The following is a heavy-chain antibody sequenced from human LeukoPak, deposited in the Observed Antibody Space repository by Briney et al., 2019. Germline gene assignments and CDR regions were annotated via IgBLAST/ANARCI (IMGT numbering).Heavy chain of an antibody. CDR3: PRPITIFGVVTK. CDR2: SYYSGRT. Sequence: SETLSLTCTVSGGSISSSSYYWGWIRQPPGKGLEWIGSSYYSGRTYYHPALKRSVNISVGTSKIQFSLTLSSVTAADTAVYYCPRPITIFGVVTKWGQGALVTVSS. D-gene: IGHD3-3*01. CDR1: GGSISSSSYY. J-gene: IGHJ4*02. V-gene: IGHV4-39*01.